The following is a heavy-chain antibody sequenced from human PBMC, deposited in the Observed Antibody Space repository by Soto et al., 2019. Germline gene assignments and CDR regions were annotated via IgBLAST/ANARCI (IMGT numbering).Heavy chain of an antibody. D-gene: IGHD5-12*01. CDR3: AAGGGLPRYY. Sequence: QLQLQESGSGLVKPSQTLSLTCSVSGGSISSGGYSWSWIRQPPGKGLEWIGYIYHSGSTYYNPSRKSRVTISVDRSKNQLSLKLSSVTAADPAVYYCAAGGGLPRYYWGQGTLVTVSS. CDR2: IYHSGST. V-gene: IGHV4-30-2*01. J-gene: IGHJ4*02. CDR1: GGSISSGGYS.